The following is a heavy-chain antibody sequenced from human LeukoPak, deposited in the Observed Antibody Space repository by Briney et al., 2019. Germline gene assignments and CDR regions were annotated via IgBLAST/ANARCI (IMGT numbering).Heavy chain of an antibody. J-gene: IGHJ4*02. CDR3: AKDTGFYGSGRDSYYFVH. D-gene: IGHD3-10*01. CDR2: ITWNSGST. V-gene: IGHV3-9*01. CDR1: GFTFDDYA. Sequence: GGSLRLSCAASGFTFDDYAMHWFRQAPGKGPEWVSRITWNSGSTSYADSVRGRFTISRDNAKHSVYLQMDSLRFEDTALYYCAKDTGFYGSGRDSYYFVHWGQGTLVTVS.